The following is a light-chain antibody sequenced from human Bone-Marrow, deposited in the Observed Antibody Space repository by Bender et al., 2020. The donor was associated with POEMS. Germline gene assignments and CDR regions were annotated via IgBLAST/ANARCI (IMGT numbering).Light chain of an antibody. CDR1: SNDVGGYNY. J-gene: IGLJ3*02. Sequence: QSALTQPRSVSGSPGQSVTMSCTGTSNDVGGYNYVSWYQQHPGKAPKLMIYDVRKRPSEIPDRFSGSQSGTSASLAITGLQSEDEAAYFCQSYDSDLNGWVFGGGTKLTVL. CDR2: DVR. V-gene: IGLV2-11*01. CDR3: QSYDSDLNGWV.